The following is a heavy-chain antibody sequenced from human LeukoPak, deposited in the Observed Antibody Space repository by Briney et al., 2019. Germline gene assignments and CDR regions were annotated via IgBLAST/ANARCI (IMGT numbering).Heavy chain of an antibody. CDR1: GYTFTGYY. Sequence: ASVKVSCKASGYTFTGYYMHWVRQAPGQGLEWMGIINPSGGSTSYAQKFQDRVTMTRDMSTSTVYMELSSLRSEDTAVYYCARGSSGYDSVFDYWGQGTLVTVSS. D-gene: IGHD5-12*01. V-gene: IGHV1-46*01. J-gene: IGHJ4*02. CDR3: ARGSSGYDSVFDY. CDR2: INPSGGST.